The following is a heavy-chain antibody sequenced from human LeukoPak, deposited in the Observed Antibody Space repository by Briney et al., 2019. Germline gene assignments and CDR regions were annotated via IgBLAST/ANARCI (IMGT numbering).Heavy chain of an antibody. Sequence: GASVKVSCKASGGTFSSYAISWVRQAPGQGLEWMGRINPNSGGTNYAQKFQGRVTMTRDTSTSTVYMELSSLRSEDTAVYYCVREGRRFRGTTTPSHYYYYYMDVWGKGTTVTVSS. CDR1: GGTFSSYA. CDR2: INPNSGGT. D-gene: IGHD1/OR15-1a*01. V-gene: IGHV1-2*06. J-gene: IGHJ6*03. CDR3: VREGRRFRGTTTPSHYYYYYMDV.